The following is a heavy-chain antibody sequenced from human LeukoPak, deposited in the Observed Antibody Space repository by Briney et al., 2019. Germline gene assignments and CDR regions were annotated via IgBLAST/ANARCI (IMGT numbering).Heavy chain of an antibody. J-gene: IGHJ4*02. Sequence: GRSLRLSCAASGFTFSTYGMHWVRQAPGKGLEWVALISYSGSEKYYADSVKGRFTISRDDSKNTLYLQMNSLRAEDTAVYYCEKIGVGSGSYGFYLDYWGQGGLVSVSS. V-gene: IGHV3-30*18. CDR3: EKIGVGSGSYGFYLDY. CDR2: ISYSGSEK. D-gene: IGHD3-10*01. CDR1: GFTFSTYG.